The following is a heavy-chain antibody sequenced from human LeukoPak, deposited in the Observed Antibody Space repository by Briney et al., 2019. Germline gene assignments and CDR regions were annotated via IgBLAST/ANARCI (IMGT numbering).Heavy chain of an antibody. CDR3: VREGLERRTSFDY. J-gene: IGHJ4*02. V-gene: IGHV3-64D*06. Sequence: PGGSLRLSCSASGFTFTSHVMHWVPRAPGKGRQCVSGFSMNIQTTSYAGPVKGRFTIPRDSYKNTVYLQMNMLTAEDTAVYYCVREGLERRTSFDYWGQGTLVSVSS. CDR2: FSMNIQTT. D-gene: IGHD1-1*01. CDR1: GFTFTSHV.